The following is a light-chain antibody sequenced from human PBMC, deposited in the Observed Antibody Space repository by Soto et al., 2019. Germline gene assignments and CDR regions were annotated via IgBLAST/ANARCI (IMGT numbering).Light chain of an antibody. Sequence: EIVMTQSPVTLSVSPGERATLFCRASQSISSNLAWYQQKPGQVPRLLISGASTRATGISARFSGSGYGTDSTITISSLPSEDFAVYHCQKYHKCPAKFGQGTKL. J-gene: IGKJ1*01. CDR2: GAS. CDR3: QKYHKCPAK. CDR1: QSISSN. V-gene: IGKV3-15*01.